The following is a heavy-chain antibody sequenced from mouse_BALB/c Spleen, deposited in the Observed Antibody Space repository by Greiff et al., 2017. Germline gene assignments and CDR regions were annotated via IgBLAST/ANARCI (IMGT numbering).Heavy chain of an antibody. J-gene: IGHJ3*01. CDR3: ARGRGYDGFAY. Sequence: EVMLVESGGGLVQPGGSRKLSCAASGFTFSSFGMHWVRQAPEKGLEWVAYISSGSSTIYYADTVKGRFTISRDNPKNTLFLQMTSLRSEDTAMYYCARGRGYDGFAYWGQGTLVTVSA. V-gene: IGHV5-17*02. CDR1: GFTFSSFG. CDR2: ISSGSSTI. D-gene: IGHD2-2*01.